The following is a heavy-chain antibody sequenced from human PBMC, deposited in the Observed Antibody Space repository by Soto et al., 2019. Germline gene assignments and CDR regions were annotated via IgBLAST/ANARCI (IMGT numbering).Heavy chain of an antibody. J-gene: IGHJ4*02. CDR1: GYNFNTYW. CDR2: IYPGDSDT. Sequence: RGESLKISCEGSGYNFNTYWIGWVRQMPGKGLEWMALIYPGDSDTRYSPSFEGQVTLSVDRSISTAYLQWSSLKASDTAIYYCATSTVSYVDIVSSTTRGYFDHWRQGTLVTVSS. V-gene: IGHV5-51*01. D-gene: IGHD5-12*01. CDR3: ATSTVSYVDIVSSTTRGYFDH.